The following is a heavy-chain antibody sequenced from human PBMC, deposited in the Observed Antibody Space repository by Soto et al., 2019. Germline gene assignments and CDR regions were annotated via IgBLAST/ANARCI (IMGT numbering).Heavy chain of an antibody. V-gene: IGHV3-30-3*01. J-gene: IGHJ4*02. D-gene: IGHD6-6*01. Sequence: PXGSLRLFCAASGXTFSSYSMHWVRQAPGKGLELVAVMSYDGSNKYYADSVKGRLTISRENSKNTLYLKMNSLRAEDTAVYYCARGRIAALLDYWGQGTLGTVSS. CDR2: MSYDGSNK. CDR1: GXTFSSYS. CDR3: ARGRIAALLDY.